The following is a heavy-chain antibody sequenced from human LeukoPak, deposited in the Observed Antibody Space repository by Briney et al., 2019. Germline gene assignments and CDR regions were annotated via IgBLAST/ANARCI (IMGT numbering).Heavy chain of an antibody. D-gene: IGHD6-25*01. CDR3: ASPTAGDDGGYFQH. V-gene: IGHV4-39*01. CDR2: IYYSGST. J-gene: IGHJ1*01. Sequence: PSETLSLTCTVSGGSITSSSYYCGWIRQPPGKGLEWIGSIYYSGSTYYNPSLKSRVTISVDTSKNQFSLKLSSVTAADTAVYYCASPTAGDDGGYFQHWGQGTLVTVSS. CDR1: GGSITSSSYY.